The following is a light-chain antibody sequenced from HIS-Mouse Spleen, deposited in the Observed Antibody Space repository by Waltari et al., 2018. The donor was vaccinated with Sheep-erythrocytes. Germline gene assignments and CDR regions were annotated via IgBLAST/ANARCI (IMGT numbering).Light chain of an antibody. Sequence: EIVLTQSPVTLSLSPGERATLSCRASQSVSSSYLAWYQQKPGQAPRLRIYGASSRATGIPDRFSGSGSGTDFTLTISRLEPEDFAVYYCQQYGSSPFTFGPGTKVDIK. CDR3: QQYGSSPFT. CDR2: GAS. CDR1: QSVSSSY. J-gene: IGKJ3*01. V-gene: IGKV3-20*01.